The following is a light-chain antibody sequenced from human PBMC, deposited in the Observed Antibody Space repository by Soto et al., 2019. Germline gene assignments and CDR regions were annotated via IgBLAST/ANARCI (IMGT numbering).Light chain of an antibody. Sequence: IQLTQSPSSLSASVGDRVTITCRASQAITSYLAWYQQKPGTAPKLLIYAASTLQSGVPSRFSGSGSGTDFTLPIRRLQPEDFATYYCQHHNSYPLTFGPGTKVDIK. CDR1: QAITSY. J-gene: IGKJ3*01. CDR2: AAS. CDR3: QHHNSYPLT. V-gene: IGKV1-9*01.